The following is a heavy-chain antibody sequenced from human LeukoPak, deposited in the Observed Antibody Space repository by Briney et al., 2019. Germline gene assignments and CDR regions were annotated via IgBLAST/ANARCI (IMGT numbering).Heavy chain of an antibody. J-gene: IGHJ3*02. V-gene: IGHV4-31*03. CDR1: DGSISSGGYY. D-gene: IGHD3-22*01. CDR2: IYYSGST. Sequence: PSQTLSLACTVSDGSISSGGYYWSWIRQHPGKGLEWIGYIYYSGSTYYNPSFKSRVTISVDTSKNQFSLKLSSVTAADTAVYYCARESVPHYYDSSGYPLRAFDIWGQGTMVTVSS. CDR3: ARESVPHYYDSSGYPLRAFDI.